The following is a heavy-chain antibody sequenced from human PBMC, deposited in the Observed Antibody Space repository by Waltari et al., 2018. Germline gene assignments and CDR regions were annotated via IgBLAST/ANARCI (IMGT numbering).Heavy chain of an antibody. Sequence: EVKMVESGGALVQPGGSLRLSCIASGFSFGSYWMTWVRQAPGKGLECLANISPGGTDKDYLDSMEGRFTISRDNAKSSLYLQMESLTADDTAFYYCARAPLATIVGNYLDSGGQGALVTVS. CDR1: GFSFGSYW. CDR3: ARAPLATIVGNYLDS. V-gene: IGHV3-7*04. J-gene: IGHJ4*02. D-gene: IGHD5-12*01. CDR2: ISPGGTDK.